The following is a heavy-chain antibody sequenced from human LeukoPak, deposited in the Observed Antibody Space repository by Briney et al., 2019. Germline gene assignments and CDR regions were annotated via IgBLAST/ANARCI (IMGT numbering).Heavy chain of an antibody. CDR3: TRGGIAVAVDY. CDR1: GGSLSGYY. D-gene: IGHD6-19*01. J-gene: IGHJ4*02. V-gene: IGHV4-34*01. CDR2: SNHSGRS. Sequence: SGTLSLTCAVYGGSLSGYYWSWIRQPPGKGLEWVGESNHSGRSNYNPSLKSRVTISVDMSKNQFSLKLSSVTAADTAVYYCTRGGIAVAVDYWGQGTLVTVSS.